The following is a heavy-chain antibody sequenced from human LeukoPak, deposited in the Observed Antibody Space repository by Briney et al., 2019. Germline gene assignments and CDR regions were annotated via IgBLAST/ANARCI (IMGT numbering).Heavy chain of an antibody. J-gene: IGHJ3*02. CDR1: GFTFSSYS. V-gene: IGHV3-48*01. CDR2: ISSSSSTI. Sequence: GGSLRLSCAASGFTFSSYSMNWLRQAPGKGLEWVSYISSSSSTIYYADSVKGRFTISRDNAKNSLYLQMNSLRAEDTAVYYCARDRDYGEHPDAFDIWGQGTMVTVSS. CDR3: ARDRDYGEHPDAFDI. D-gene: IGHD4-17*01.